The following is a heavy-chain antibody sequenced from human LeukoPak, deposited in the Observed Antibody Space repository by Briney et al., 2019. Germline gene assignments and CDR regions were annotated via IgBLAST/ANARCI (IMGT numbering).Heavy chain of an antibody. J-gene: IGHJ5*02. CDR1: GGSISSSSYY. CDR2: FYDSGST. D-gene: IGHD3-22*01. CDR3: ARHRYYYDSSGYYYQP. Sequence: PSETLSLTCTVSGGSISSSSYYWDWIRQPPGKGLEWIGNFYDSGSTYYNPSLKSRVTISVDTSKNQFSLKLSSVTAADTAVYYCARHRYYYDSSGYYYQPWGQGILVTVSS. V-gene: IGHV4-39*01.